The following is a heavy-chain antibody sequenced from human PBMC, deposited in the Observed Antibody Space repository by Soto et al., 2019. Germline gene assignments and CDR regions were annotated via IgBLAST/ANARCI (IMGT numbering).Heavy chain of an antibody. D-gene: IGHD4-17*01. CDR1: GCSISSYY. V-gene: IGHV4-59*01. Sequence: PXETLSLTCTVSGCSISSYYWSWIRQPPGKGLEWIGYIYYSGSTNYNPSLKSRVTISVDTSKNQFSLKLSSVTAADTAVYYCASSATVDAFDIWGQGTMVTVSS. CDR2: IYYSGST. CDR3: ASSATVDAFDI. J-gene: IGHJ3*02.